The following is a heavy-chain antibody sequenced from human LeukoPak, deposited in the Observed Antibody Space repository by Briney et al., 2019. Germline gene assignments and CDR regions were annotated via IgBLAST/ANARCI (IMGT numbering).Heavy chain of an antibody. J-gene: IGHJ4*02. Sequence: GRSLRLSCAASGFTFDDYAMHWVRPAPGKGLEWVSGISWNSGSIGYADSVKGRFTISRDNAKNSLYLQMNSLRAEDTALYYCAKERGYSYGLDYWGQGTLVTVSS. D-gene: IGHD5-18*01. V-gene: IGHV3-9*01. CDR1: GFTFDDYA. CDR2: ISWNSGSI. CDR3: AKERGYSYGLDY.